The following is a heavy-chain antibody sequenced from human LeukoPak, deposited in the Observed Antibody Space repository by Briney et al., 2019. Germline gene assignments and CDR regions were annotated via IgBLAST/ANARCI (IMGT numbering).Heavy chain of an antibody. CDR1: GFTVSSNY. J-gene: IGHJ6*03. CDR3: ARVPLNYYYYMDV. V-gene: IGHV3-66*01. Sequence: PGGSLRLSCAASGFTVSSNYMSWVRQAPGKGLEWVSVIYSGGSTYYADSVKGRFTISRDNSKNTLYLQMNSLRAEDTAVYYCARVPLNYYYYMDVWGKGATVTVSS. CDR2: IYSGGST.